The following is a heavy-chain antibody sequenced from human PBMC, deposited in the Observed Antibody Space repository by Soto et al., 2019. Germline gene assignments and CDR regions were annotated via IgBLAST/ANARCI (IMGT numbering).Heavy chain of an antibody. CDR1: GFTVSSKY. J-gene: IGHJ6*04. D-gene: IGHD2-15*01. Sequence: GGSLRLSCAASGFTVSSKYMTWVRQAPGKGLEWVSLIQSGGTTYYADSVKGRFTISRDTSENTPHLQMDSLRVEDTAVYYCARDDVLCDGGRCYGIPLDVRGKGTTVTVPS. V-gene: IGHV3-66*01. CDR2: IQSGGTT. CDR3: ARDDVLCDGGRCYGIPLDV.